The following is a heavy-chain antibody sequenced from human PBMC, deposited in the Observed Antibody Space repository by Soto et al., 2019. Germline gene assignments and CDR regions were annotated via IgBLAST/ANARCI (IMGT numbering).Heavy chain of an antibody. CDR3: ARGITMIVAERDAFDI. V-gene: IGHV4-30-4*01. Sequence: SETLSLTCTVSGGSISSGDYYWSWIRQPPGKGLEWIGYIYYSGSTYYNPSLKSRVAISVDTSKNQFSLKLSSVTAADTAVYYCARGITMIVAERDAFDIWGQGTTVNVSS. CDR2: IYYSGST. CDR1: GGSISSGDYY. D-gene: IGHD3-22*01. J-gene: IGHJ3*02.